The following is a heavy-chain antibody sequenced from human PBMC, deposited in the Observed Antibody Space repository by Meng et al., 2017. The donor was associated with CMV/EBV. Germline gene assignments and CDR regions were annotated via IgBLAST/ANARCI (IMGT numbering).Heavy chain of an antibody. CDR1: GGSFLGYY. D-gene: IGHD1-26*01. CDR2: INHSGST. Sequence: HVQLQQWGAGLLKPSETLSLTWAVYGGSFLGYYWSWIRQPPGKGLEWIGEINHSGSTNYNPSLKSRVTISVDTSKNQFSLKLSSVTAADTAVYYCARGVGGWFDPWGQGTLVTVSS. V-gene: IGHV4-34*01. J-gene: IGHJ5*02. CDR3: ARGVGGWFDP.